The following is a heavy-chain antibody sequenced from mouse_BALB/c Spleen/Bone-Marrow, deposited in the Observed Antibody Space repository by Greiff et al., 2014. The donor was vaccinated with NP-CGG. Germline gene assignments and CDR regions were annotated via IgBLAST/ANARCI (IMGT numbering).Heavy chain of an antibody. CDR1: GFTFSSYA. CDR3: ARGDWDEAMDY. V-gene: IGHV5-9-3*01. CDR2: INSGGSYT. J-gene: IGHJ4*01. D-gene: IGHD4-1*01. Sequence: EVQLVESGGGLMKPGGSLKLSCAASGFTFSSYAMSWVRQTPEKRLEWVATINSGGSYTYYPDSVKGRFTISRDNAKNTLYLQMSSLRSEDTAMYYCARGDWDEAMDYWGQGTSVTVST.